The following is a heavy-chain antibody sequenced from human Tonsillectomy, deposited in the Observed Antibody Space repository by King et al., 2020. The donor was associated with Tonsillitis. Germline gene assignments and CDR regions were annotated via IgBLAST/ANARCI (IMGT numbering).Heavy chain of an antibody. CDR2: FDPEYGET. CDR1: GYTLTELS. Sequence: QLVQSGAEVKKPGASVKVSCKVSGYTLTELSIHWVRQAPGKGLEWMGGFDPEYGETFYAQKFQGRVTMTEDTSTDTSYMELSSLRSEDTAVYYCATRYDDTSGHSSYWYFDLWGRGTLVTVSS. D-gene: IGHD3-22*01. CDR3: ATRYDDTSGHSSYWYFDL. V-gene: IGHV1-24*01. J-gene: IGHJ2*01.